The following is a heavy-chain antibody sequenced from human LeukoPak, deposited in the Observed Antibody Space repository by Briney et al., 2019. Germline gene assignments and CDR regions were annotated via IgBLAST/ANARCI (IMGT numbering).Heavy chain of an antibody. Sequence: PGDSLKISCKGSGYSFTNYWVGWVRQMPGKGLEWMGIIYPNNSDSRYSPSFRAQVTISVDRSITTAYLQWNSLKPSDTAMYYCALSSGAFDSAGYFDYWGQGTLVTVSS. CDR2: IYPNNSDS. CDR1: GYSFTNYW. CDR3: ALSSGAFDSAGYFDY. V-gene: IGHV5-51*01. D-gene: IGHD2-15*01. J-gene: IGHJ4*02.